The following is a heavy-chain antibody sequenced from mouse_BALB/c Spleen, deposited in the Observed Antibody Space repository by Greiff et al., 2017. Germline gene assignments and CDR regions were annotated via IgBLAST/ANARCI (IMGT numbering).Heavy chain of an antibody. D-gene: IGHD2-3*01. CDR2: ISSGGST. Sequence: EVQGVESGGGLVKPGGSLKLSCAASGFTFSSYAMSWVRQTPEKRLEWVASISSGGSTYYPDSVKGRFTISRDNARNILYLQMSSLRSEDTAMYYCARGIYDGTTGGFAYWGQGTLVTVSA. J-gene: IGHJ3*01. CDR1: GFTFSSYA. V-gene: IGHV5-6-5*01. CDR3: ARGIYDGTTGGFAY.